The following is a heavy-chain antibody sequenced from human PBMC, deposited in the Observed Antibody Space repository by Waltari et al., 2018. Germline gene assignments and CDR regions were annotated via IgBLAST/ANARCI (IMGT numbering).Heavy chain of an antibody. J-gene: IGHJ4*02. V-gene: IGHV3-23*04. CDR2: ISGSGGST. CDR1: GFTFSSYA. CDR3: ANPLGPYESSSWELDY. D-gene: IGHD6-13*01. Sequence: EVQLVESGGGLVQPGGSLRLSCAASGFTFSSYAMSWVRQAPGKGLEWVSAISGSGGSTYYADSVKGRFTISRDNSKNTLYLQMNSLRAEDTAVYYCANPLGPYESSSWELDYWGQGTLVTVSS.